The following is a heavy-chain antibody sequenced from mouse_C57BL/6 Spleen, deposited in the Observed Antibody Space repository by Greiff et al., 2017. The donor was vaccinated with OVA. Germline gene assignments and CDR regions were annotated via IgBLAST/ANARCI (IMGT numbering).Heavy chain of an antibody. CDR1: GYSITSGYY. V-gene: IGHV3-6*01. Sequence: EVQLQESGPGLVKPSQSLSLTCSVTGYSITSGYYWNWIRQFPGNKLEWMGYISYDGSNNYNPSLKNRISITRDTSKNQFFLKLNSVTTEDTATYYCARESNLPLDYWGQGTTLTVSS. D-gene: IGHD2-5*01. J-gene: IGHJ2*01. CDR3: ARESNLPLDY. CDR2: ISYDGSN.